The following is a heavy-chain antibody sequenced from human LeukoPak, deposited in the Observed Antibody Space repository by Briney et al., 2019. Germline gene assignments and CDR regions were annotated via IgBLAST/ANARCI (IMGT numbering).Heavy chain of an antibody. CDR3: AKDPDIVVVPAAIENYFDY. D-gene: IGHD2-2*02. V-gene: IGHV4-34*01. Sequence: SETLSLTCYLYGGSFSGYYWSWIRQSPGKGLEWIGEINQIGNTNYIPSLKGRLTISIDTSNNQFSLNLTSVTAADTAVYYCAKDPDIVVVPAAIENYFDYWGQGTLVTVSS. CDR1: GGSFSGYY. J-gene: IGHJ4*02. CDR2: INQIGNT.